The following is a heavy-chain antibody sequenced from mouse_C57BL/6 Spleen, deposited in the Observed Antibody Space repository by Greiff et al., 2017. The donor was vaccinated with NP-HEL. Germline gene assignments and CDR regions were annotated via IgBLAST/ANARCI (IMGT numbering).Heavy chain of an antibody. V-gene: IGHV2-2*01. CDR1: GFSLTSYG. CDR3: ASPITTVPYYAMDY. CDR2: IWSGGST. D-gene: IGHD1-1*01. J-gene: IGHJ4*01. Sequence: QVQLQQSGPGLVQPSQSLSITCTVSGFSLTSYGVHWVRQSPGKGLEWLGVIWSGGSTDYNAAFISRLSISKDNSKSQVFFKMNSLQADDTAIYYCASPITTVPYYAMDYWGQGTSVTVSS.